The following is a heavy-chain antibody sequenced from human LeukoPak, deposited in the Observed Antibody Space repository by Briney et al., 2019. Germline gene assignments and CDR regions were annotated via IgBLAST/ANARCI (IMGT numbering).Heavy chain of an antibody. Sequence: ASVTVSCKASGYTFTIYGISWVRQAPGQGLEWMGWISAYNGNTNYAQKLQGRVTMTTDTSTSTAYMELRSLRSDDTAVYYCARCPITMVRGVYRMYYYYYMDVWGKGTTVTVSS. CDR3: ARCPITMVRGVYRMYYYYYMDV. CDR1: GYTFTIYG. J-gene: IGHJ6*03. CDR2: ISAYNGNT. D-gene: IGHD3-10*01. V-gene: IGHV1-18*01.